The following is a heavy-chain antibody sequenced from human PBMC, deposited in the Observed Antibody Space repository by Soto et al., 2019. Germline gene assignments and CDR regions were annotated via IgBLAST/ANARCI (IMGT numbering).Heavy chain of an antibody. CDR2: ISSGSSSI. CDR3: ARDPQWPLTY. D-gene: IGHD6-19*01. V-gene: IGHV3-21*01. CDR1: GFTFSTYL. Sequence: GGSLRLSCAASGFTFSTYLMNWVRQAPGKGLEWVSSISSGSSSIYYADSVKGRFTISRDNAKNSLYLQMNSLRAEDTAVYYCARDPQWPLTYWGQGTLVTVSS. J-gene: IGHJ4*02.